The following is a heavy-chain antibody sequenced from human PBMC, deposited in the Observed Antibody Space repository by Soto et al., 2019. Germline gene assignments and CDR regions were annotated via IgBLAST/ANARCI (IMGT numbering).Heavy chain of an antibody. CDR1: GFTFDDYA. D-gene: IGHD3-22*01. CDR3: AKDFFHYYDSSGYYDY. Sequence: QAGGSLRLSCAASGFTFDDYAMHWARQAPGKGLEWVSGISWNSGSIGYADSVKGRFTISRDNAKNSLYLQMNSLRAEDTALYYCAKDFFHYYDSSGYYDYWGQGTLVTVSS. J-gene: IGHJ4*02. CDR2: ISWNSGSI. V-gene: IGHV3-9*01.